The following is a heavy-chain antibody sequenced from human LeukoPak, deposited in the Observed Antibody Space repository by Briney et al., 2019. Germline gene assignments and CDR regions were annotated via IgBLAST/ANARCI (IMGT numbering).Heavy chain of an antibody. J-gene: IGHJ4*02. CDR2: ISYDGSNK. Sequence: GGSLRLSCAASGFTFSSYAMHWVRQAPGKGLEWVAVISYDGSNKYYADSVKGRFTISRDNSKNTLYLQMNSLRAEDTAVYYCRWANAYGEDWGQGTLVTVSS. V-gene: IGHV3-30*01. CDR3: RWANAYGED. D-gene: IGHD4-17*01. CDR1: GFTFSSYA.